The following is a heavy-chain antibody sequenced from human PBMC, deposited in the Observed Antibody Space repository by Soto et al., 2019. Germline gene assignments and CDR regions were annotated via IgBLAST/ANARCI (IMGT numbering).Heavy chain of an antibody. V-gene: IGHV3-30-3*01. CDR2: IAYDGTIK. CDR3: ARGKIKGAPDYLDS. Sequence: QEQLVESGGDVVQPGRSLTLSCAASGFTFSANAMHWVRQAPGKGLEWVAVIAYDGTIKIYRDSVKGRFTISRDDSKSTLYLQMNSLRPEDTAVYYCARGKIKGAPDYLDSWGQGTLVTVSS. D-gene: IGHD1-26*01. CDR1: GFTFSANA. J-gene: IGHJ4*02.